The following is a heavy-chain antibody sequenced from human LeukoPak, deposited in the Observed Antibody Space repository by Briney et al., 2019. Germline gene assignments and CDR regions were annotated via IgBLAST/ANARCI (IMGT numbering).Heavy chain of an antibody. CDR3: ARDTVAGTDYYYYIDV. V-gene: IGHV4-59*01. J-gene: IGHJ6*03. CDR2: IYYSGST. D-gene: IGHD6-19*01. Sequence: PSETLSLTCTVSGGSISSYYWSWIRQPPGKGLEWIGYIYYSGSTNYNPSLKSRVTISVDTSKNQFSLKLSSVTAADTAVYYCARDTVAGTDYYYYIDVWGKGTTVTVSS. CDR1: GGSISSYY.